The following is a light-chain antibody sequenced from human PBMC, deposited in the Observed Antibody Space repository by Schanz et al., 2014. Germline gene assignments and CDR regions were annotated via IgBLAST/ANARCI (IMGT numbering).Light chain of an antibody. CDR1: NIGSKS. CDR3: QVWDSSSDPSCV. V-gene: IGLV3-21*03. Sequence: SYELTQPPSVSVAPGKTARITCGGNNIGSKSVHWYQQKPGQAPVVVVYDDSDRPSGIPERFSGSNSGNTATLTISRVEAGDEDDYYCQVWDSSSDPSCVFGGGTKLTVL. J-gene: IGLJ3*02. CDR2: DDS.